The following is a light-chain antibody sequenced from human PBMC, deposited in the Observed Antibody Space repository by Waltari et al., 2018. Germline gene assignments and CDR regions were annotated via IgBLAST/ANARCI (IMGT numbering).Light chain of an antibody. CDR2: DVS. J-gene: IGLJ2*01. V-gene: IGLV2-14*01. Sequence: QAALTQPPSVSGSPGQSVTISCTGTSSDIGTYNYVSWYQQHPGKAPELIIYDVSNRPSGVSDRFSGSKSGNTASLTISGLQAEDETDYFCTSYTGSSTFLFGGGTRLTVL. CDR3: TSYTGSSTFL. CDR1: SSDIGTYNY.